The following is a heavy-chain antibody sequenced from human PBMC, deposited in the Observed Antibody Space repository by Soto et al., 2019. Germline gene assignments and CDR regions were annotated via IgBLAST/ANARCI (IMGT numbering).Heavy chain of an antibody. CDR3: ARCPFRPSAMDV. CDR1: GDNFKKNV. D-gene: IGHD3-10*01. J-gene: IGHJ6*02. Sequence: ASVKVSCKTSGDNFKKNVYTWERQAPGQGLEWMGRTIPALGNPPFIGKFQGTVTISVDDATRTVYMEVRDLTSEDSAIYYCARCPFRPSAMDVWGQGTTVTVSS. V-gene: IGHV1-69*10. CDR2: TIPALGNP.